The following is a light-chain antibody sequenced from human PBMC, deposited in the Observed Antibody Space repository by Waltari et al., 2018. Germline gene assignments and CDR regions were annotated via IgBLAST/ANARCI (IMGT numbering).Light chain of an antibody. CDR1: SSNLGNNY. J-gene: IGLJ3*02. Sequence: QSVLTQPPSMSGTPGQRVTISCSGSSSNLGNNYVCWYQQLPGTAPKLLIYNSDQRPSGVPDRFSGSTSGTSASLATSGLRSEDDGDYYCAAWDDSVTGEVFGGGTRLTVL. CDR2: NSD. V-gene: IGLV1-47*01. CDR3: AAWDDSVTGEV.